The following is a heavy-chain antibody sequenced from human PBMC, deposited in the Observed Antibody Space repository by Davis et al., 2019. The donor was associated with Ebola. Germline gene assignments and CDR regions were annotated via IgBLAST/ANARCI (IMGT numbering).Heavy chain of an antibody. CDR3: TTNLIAVRDY. V-gene: IGHV3-21*04. J-gene: IGHJ4*02. CDR2: ISSSSSYI. Sequence: GESLKISCAASGFTFSSYWMSWVRQAPGKGLEWVSSISSSSSYIYYADSVKGRFTISRDNAKNSLYLQMNSLKTEDTAVYYCTTNLIAVRDYWGQGTLVTVSS. CDR1: GFTFSSYW. D-gene: IGHD6-19*01.